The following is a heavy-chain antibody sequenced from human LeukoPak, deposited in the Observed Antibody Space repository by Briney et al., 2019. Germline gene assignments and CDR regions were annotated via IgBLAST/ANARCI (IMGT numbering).Heavy chain of an antibody. CDR3: AREADCSGGSCYRGAFDI. Sequence: GGSLRLSCAASGFTFSSYAMHWVRQAAGKGLEWVAVIWYDGSNEYYADSVTGRFTISRDSSKNTLFLQMNSLRAEDTAVYFCAREADCSGGSCYRGAFDIWGQGTMVTVSS. J-gene: IGHJ3*02. CDR2: IWYDGSNE. CDR1: GFTFSSYA. D-gene: IGHD2-15*01. V-gene: IGHV3-33*01.